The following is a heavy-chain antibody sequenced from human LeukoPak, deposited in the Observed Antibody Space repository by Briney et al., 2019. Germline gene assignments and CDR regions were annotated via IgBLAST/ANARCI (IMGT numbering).Heavy chain of an antibody. Sequence: TLSLTCAVSGGSISSGGYSWSWIRQPPGKGLEWIGYIYHSGSTYYNPSLKSRVTISVDRSKYQFSLKLSSVTAADTAVYYCARAGEYYYGSGSYQAGPFDYWGQGTLVTVSS. CDR3: ARAGEYYYGSGSYQAGPFDY. D-gene: IGHD3-10*01. CDR2: IYHSGST. V-gene: IGHV4-30-2*01. J-gene: IGHJ4*02. CDR1: GGSISSGGYS.